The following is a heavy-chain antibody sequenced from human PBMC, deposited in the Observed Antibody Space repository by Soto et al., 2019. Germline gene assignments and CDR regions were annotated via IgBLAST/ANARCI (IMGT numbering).Heavy chain of an antibody. D-gene: IGHD6-19*01. V-gene: IGHV3-30-3*01. CDR1: GFTFSSYA. Sequence: GGSLRLSCAASGFTFSSYAMHWVRQAPGKGLEWVAVISYDGSNEYYADSVRGRFTISRDNSKNTLYLQMNSLRAEDTAVYYCARELAGYDAFDIWGQGTMVTVSS. CDR2: ISYDGSNE. CDR3: ARELAGYDAFDI. J-gene: IGHJ3*02.